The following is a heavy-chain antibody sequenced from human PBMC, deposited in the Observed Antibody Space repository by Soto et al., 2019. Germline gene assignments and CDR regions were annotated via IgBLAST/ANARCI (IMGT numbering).Heavy chain of an antibody. V-gene: IGHV3-30-3*01. CDR1: GFTFSSYA. J-gene: IGHJ4*02. CDR2: ISYDGSNK. Sequence: PGGSLRLSCAASGFTFSSYAMHWVRQAPGKGLEWVAVISYDGSNKYYADSVKGRFTISRDNSKNTLYLQMNSLRAEDTAVYYCAREDIVVVVAGLDYWGQGTLVTVSS. CDR3: AREDIVVVVAGLDY. D-gene: IGHD2-15*01.